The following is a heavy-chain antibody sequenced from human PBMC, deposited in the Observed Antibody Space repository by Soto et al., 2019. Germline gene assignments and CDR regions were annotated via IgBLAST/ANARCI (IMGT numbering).Heavy chain of an antibody. J-gene: IGHJ4*02. CDR2: IHYSGST. Sequence: SETLSLTCNVSGGSVRRGETYWSWIRQSPGNGLEWIGYIHYSGSTYYNPSLRSRVTMSLDMSKNQFSLQLTSVTAADTALYYCGKVLVGATGHTDSDSWGPGTLVT. D-gene: IGHD2-15*01. V-gene: IGHV4-30-4*01. CDR3: GKVLVGATGHTDSDS. CDR1: GGSVRRGETY.